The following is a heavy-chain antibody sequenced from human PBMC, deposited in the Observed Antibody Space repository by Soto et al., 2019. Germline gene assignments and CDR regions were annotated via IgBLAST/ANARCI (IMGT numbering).Heavy chain of an antibody. Sequence: TLSLTCTVSGGSISSGGYYWSWIRQHPGKGLEWIGYIYYSGSTYYNPSLKSRVTISVDTSKNQFSLKLSSVTAADTAVYYCARIPYTIFGPAPHNWFDPWGQGTLVTVSS. D-gene: IGHD3-3*01. V-gene: IGHV4-31*02. J-gene: IGHJ5*02. CDR2: IYYSGST. CDR1: GGSISSGGYY. CDR3: ARIPYTIFGPAPHNWFDP.